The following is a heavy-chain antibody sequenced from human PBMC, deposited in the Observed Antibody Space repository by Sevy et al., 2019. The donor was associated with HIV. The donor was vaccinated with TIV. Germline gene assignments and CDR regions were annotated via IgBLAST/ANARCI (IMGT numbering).Heavy chain of an antibody. D-gene: IGHD2-2*01. V-gene: IGHV4-30-4*01. CDR1: GGSISSGDYY. CDR3: ARYCISTSPHNWFDP. J-gene: IGHJ5*02. CDR2: IYYNETT. Sequence: SETLSLTCTVSGGSISSGDYYWSWLRQSPGKGLEWIGYIYYNETTYYNPSLKSRVTMSVDTAKNQFSLKLRSVTAADTAVYLCARYCISTSPHNWFDPWGQGTMVTVSS.